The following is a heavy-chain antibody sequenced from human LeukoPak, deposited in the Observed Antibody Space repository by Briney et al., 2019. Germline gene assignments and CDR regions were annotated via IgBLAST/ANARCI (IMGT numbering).Heavy chain of an antibody. CDR2: IRYDGSNK. J-gene: IGHJ4*02. V-gene: IGHV3-30*02. Sequence: GGSLRLSCAASGFTFSSYGMHWVRQAPGKGLEWVAFIRYDGSNKYYTDSVKGRFTISRDNAKNSLYLQMNSLRAEDTAVYYCVGHSDYWGQGTLVTVSS. CDR1: GFTFSSYG. D-gene: IGHD3-16*01. CDR3: VGHSDY.